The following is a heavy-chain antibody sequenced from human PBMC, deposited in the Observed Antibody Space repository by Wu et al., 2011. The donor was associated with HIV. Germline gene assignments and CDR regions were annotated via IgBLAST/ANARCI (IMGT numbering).Heavy chain of an antibody. J-gene: IGHJ3*02. CDR2: IIPVFGTT. Sequence: QDQLVQSGAEVKKPGSSVKVSCKAPGGTFSNYAISWVRQAPGQGLEWMGGIIPVFGTTNYAQKLHGRVTITTDESMSTAYMELSSLRSEDTAIYYCARGDQRVAGSTEDSFDIWAKGHLSPSL. D-gene: IGHD2-2*01. V-gene: IGHV1-69*05. CDR3: ARGDQRVAGSTEDSFDI. CDR1: GGTFSNYA.